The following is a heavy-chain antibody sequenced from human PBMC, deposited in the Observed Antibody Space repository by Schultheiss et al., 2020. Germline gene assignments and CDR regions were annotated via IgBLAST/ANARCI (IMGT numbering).Heavy chain of an antibody. D-gene: IGHD4-23*01. CDR1: GFTFSSYS. J-gene: IGHJ1*01. Sequence: GGSLRLSCAASGFTFSSYSMNWVRQAPGKGLEWVAVISYDGSNKYYADSVKGRFTISRDNSKNTLYLQMNSLRAEDTAVYYCAKSSPWVTPVSSEYFQHWGQGTLVTVSS. V-gene: IGHV3-30*18. CDR2: ISYDGSNK. CDR3: AKSSPWVTPVSSEYFQH.